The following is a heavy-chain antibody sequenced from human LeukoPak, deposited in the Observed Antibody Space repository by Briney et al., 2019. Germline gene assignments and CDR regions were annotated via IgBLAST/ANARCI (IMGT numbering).Heavy chain of an antibody. J-gene: IGHJ4*02. CDR2: IRYDGSNK. CDR1: GFTFDNYG. V-gene: IGHV3-30*02. D-gene: IGHD5-18*01. Sequence: PGGSLRLSCAASGFTFDNYGMHWVRQAPGKGLEWVAFIRYDGSNKYYADSVKGRFTISRDNSKNTLYLQMNSLRAEDTAVYYCAKERDTAMVTIDYWGQGTLVTVSS. CDR3: AKERDTAMVTIDY.